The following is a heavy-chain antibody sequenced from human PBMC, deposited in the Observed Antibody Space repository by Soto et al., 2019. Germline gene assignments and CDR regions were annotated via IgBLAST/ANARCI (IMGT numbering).Heavy chain of an antibody. CDR2: IYPGDSDT. D-gene: IGHD3-3*01. J-gene: IGHJ4*02. Sequence: PGESLKISCKGSGYSFTSYWIGWVRQMPGKGLEWMGIIYPGDSDTRYSPSFQGQVTISADKSISTAYLQWSSLKASDTAMYYCARLLLTYDFWSGYSHGPFDYWGQGTLVTVSS. CDR3: ARLLLTYDFWSGYSHGPFDY. CDR1: GYSFTSYW. V-gene: IGHV5-51*01.